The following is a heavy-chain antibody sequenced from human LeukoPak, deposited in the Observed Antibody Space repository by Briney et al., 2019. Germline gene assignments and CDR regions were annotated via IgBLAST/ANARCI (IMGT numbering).Heavy chain of an antibody. CDR3: ARGGYGGNSGYFDY. CDR1: GGSFSGYY. V-gene: IGHV4-34*01. CDR2: INHSGST. Sequence: RASETLSLTCAVYGGSFSGYYWSWIRQPPGKGLEWIGEINHSGSTNYNPSLKSRVTISVDTSKNQFSLKLSSVSAADTAVYYCARGGYGGNSGYFDYWGQGTLVTVSS. J-gene: IGHJ4*02. D-gene: IGHD4-23*01.